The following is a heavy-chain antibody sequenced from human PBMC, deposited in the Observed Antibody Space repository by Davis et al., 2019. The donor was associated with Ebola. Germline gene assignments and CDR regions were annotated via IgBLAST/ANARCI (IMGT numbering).Heavy chain of an antibody. D-gene: IGHD6-19*01. Sequence: GESLKISCAASGFTFSSYAMHWVRQAPGKGLEWVAVISYDGSNKYYADSVKCRFTISRDNSKNTLYLQMNSLRAEDTAVYYCARDPTRMGSGCLDYWGQGTLVTVSS. V-gene: IGHV3-30-3*01. J-gene: IGHJ4*02. CDR2: ISYDGSNK. CDR1: GFTFSSYA. CDR3: ARDPTRMGSGCLDY.